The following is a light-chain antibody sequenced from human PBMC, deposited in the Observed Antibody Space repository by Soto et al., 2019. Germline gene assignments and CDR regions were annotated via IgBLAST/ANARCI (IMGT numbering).Light chain of an antibody. CDR2: GAS. CDR3: QQYGSSPPWT. Sequence: EIVLTQSPGTLSLSPGERATLSCRASQSVSSSYLAWYQQKPGQAPRLLTYGASSRATGIPDRFSGSGSGTEFTLTISRLEPEDFAVDYCQQYGSSPPWTFGQGTKVEIK. CDR1: QSVSSSY. V-gene: IGKV3-20*01. J-gene: IGKJ1*01.